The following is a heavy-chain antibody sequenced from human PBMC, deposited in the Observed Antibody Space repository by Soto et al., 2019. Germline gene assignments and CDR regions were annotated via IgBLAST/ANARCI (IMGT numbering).Heavy chain of an antibody. CDR3: ARAIVDFWSGYYMDY. CDR1: GGSFSGYY. CDR2: INHSGST. D-gene: IGHD3-3*01. Sequence: SETLSLTCAVYGGSFSGYYWSWIRQPPGKGLDWIGEINHSGSTNYNPSLKSRVTISVDTSKNQFSLKLSSVTAADTAVYYCARAIVDFWSGYYMDYWGQGTLVTVSS. V-gene: IGHV4-34*01. J-gene: IGHJ4*02.